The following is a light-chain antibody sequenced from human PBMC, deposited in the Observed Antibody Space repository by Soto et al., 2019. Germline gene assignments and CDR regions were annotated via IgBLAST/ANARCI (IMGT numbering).Light chain of an antibody. J-gene: IGLJ2*01. CDR3: AAWDASLNGPV. CDR1: NSNIGRNT. V-gene: IGLV1-44*01. CDR2: TNN. Sequence: QSVLSQPPSASGTPGQRVIISCSGSNSNIGRNTVNWYQLLPGTAPKLHIYTNNQRPSGVPDRFSASKSGTSASLAISGLQSEDEADYYCAAWDASLNGPVFGGGTKVTVL.